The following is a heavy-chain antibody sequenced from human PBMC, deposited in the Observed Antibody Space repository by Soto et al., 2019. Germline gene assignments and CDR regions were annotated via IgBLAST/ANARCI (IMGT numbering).Heavy chain of an antibody. Sequence: SLRLSCAASGFTFSTYWMHWVRQVPGKGLVCVSRINSDGTSTSYADSVKGRFTISRDNAKNTVYLQMNSLRAEDTAVYYCARAPVYYYESSGPMDVWGQGTTVTVSS. CDR1: GFTFSTYW. CDR2: INSDGTST. D-gene: IGHD3-22*01. J-gene: IGHJ6*02. CDR3: ARAPVYYYESSGPMDV. V-gene: IGHV3-74*01.